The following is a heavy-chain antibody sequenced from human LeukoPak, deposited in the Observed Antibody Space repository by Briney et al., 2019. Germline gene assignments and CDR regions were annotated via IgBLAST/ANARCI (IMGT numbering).Heavy chain of an antibody. J-gene: IGHJ6*02. D-gene: IGHD4-17*01. CDR1: GFPFNSNA. Sequence: GGSLRLSCAASGFPFNSNAMSWVRQAPGKGLEWVANINQDSTAKYYVASVKGRFTISRDNTKNSLFLQMTSLRAEDTAVYYCARDDYVLGTYYYGMNLWGQGTTVNVYS. V-gene: IGHV3-7*01. CDR2: INQDSTAK. CDR3: ARDDYVLGTYYYGMNL.